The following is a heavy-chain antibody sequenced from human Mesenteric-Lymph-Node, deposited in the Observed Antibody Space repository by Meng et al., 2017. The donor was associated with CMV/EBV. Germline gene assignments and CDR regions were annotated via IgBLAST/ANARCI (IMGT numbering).Heavy chain of an antibody. CDR2: VSTSSTYI. V-gene: IGHV3-21*01. CDR1: GFTFSSYG. Sequence: GESLKISCVGSGFTFSSYGMNWVRQAPGKGLKWVSSVSTSSTYIDYADSVKGRFTISRDNVKNSLYLQMNSLRGEDTAVYYCARIAGTSHYQGMDVWGQGTTVTVSS. J-gene: IGHJ6*02. CDR3: ARIAGTSHYQGMDV.